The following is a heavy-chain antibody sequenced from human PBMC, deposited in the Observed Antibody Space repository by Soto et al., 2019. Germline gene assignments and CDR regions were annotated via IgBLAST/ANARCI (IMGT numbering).Heavy chain of an antibody. J-gene: IGHJ4*02. CDR1: GYTFSAYY. CDR2: INPNSGAT. Sequence: ASVKVSCKASGYTFSAYYMHWVRQAPGQGLEWMGWINPNSGATNYAQKFQGRVTMTRDTSISTAYMEVSRLRTDDTAVYHCARAVNLGDSYPFDYWGQGTLVT. V-gene: IGHV1-2*02. CDR3: ARAVNLGDSYPFDY. D-gene: IGHD2-21*01.